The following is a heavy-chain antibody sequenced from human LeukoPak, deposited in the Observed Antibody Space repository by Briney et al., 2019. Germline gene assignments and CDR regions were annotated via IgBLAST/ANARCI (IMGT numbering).Heavy chain of an antibody. CDR3: ARDQQLVRTRSFLPHY. V-gene: IGHV1-46*01. D-gene: IGHD6-13*01. CDR2: INPSGGST. Sequence: GASVKVSCKASGYTFTSYYMHWVRQSPGHGLEWMGIINPSGGSTSYAQKFQGSVTMTRDMSTSTVYMELSSLRSDDTAVYYCARDQQLVRTRSFLPHYWGQGTLVTVSS. CDR1: GYTFTSYY. J-gene: IGHJ4*02.